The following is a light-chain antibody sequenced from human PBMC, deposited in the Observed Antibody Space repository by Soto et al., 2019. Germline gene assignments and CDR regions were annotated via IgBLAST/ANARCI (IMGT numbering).Light chain of an antibody. CDR2: STN. V-gene: IGLV8-61*01. Sequence: QAVVTQEPSFSVSPGGTVTLTCGLSSGSVSTSYYPSWYQQTPGQAPRTLIYSTNTRSSGVPDRFSGSILGNKAALTITGAQADDESDYYCALYMGSGFYVFGSGTQLTVL. CDR1: SGSVSTSYY. J-gene: IGLJ1*01. CDR3: ALYMGSGFYV.